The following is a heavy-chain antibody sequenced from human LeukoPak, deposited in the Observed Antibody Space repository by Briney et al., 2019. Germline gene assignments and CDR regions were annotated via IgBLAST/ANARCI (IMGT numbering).Heavy chain of an antibody. Sequence: ASVKVSCKASGGTFSSYAIRWVRQAPGQGLEWMGRIIPILGIANYAQKFQGRVTITADKSTSTAYMELSSPRSEDTAVYYCARANVIAAAGYFDYWGQGTLVTVSS. CDR1: GGTFSSYA. D-gene: IGHD6-13*01. J-gene: IGHJ4*02. CDR3: ARANVIAAAGYFDY. V-gene: IGHV1-69*04. CDR2: IIPILGIA.